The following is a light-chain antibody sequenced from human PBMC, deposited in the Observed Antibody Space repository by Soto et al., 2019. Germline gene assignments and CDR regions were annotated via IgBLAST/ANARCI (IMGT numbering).Light chain of an antibody. J-gene: IGLJ3*02. V-gene: IGLV2-8*01. Sequence: QSALTQPPSASGSPGQSVTISCTGTSSDVGSYNYVSWYQQHPGKAPKLLIYEVSKWPSGVPDRFSGSKSGNTASLTVSGPQPEDEADYYCSSYAGSDNWVFGGGTQLTVL. CDR1: SSDVGSYNY. CDR3: SSYAGSDNWV. CDR2: EVS.